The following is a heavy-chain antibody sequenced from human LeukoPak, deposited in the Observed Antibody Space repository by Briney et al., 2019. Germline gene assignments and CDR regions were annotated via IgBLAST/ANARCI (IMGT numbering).Heavy chain of an antibody. CDR1: GGSISNENW. CDR3: AGSPIGYGMDV. Sequence: PSETLSLTCAVSGGSISNENWWGWVRRPPGKGLEWIGEIYHSGSTNYIPSLKSRVTISVDKSKNQFSLKLTSVTAADTAVYYCAGSPIGYGMDVWGQGTTVIVSS. J-gene: IGHJ6*02. V-gene: IGHV4-4*02. CDR2: IYHSGST.